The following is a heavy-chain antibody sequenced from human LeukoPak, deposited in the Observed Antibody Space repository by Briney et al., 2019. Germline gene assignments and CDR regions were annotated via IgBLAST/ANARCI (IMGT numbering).Heavy chain of an antibody. CDR3: ARRLLAVAGNWFDP. Sequence: GPPGRASCRAFGYTFPSYVFNGVGQAPGKGLEGRGWMNPNSGNTGYAQKFQGRVTMTRNTSISTAYMELSSLRSEDTAVYYCARRLLAVAGNWFDPWGQGTLVTVSS. CDR1: GYTFPSYV. V-gene: IGHV1-8*01. J-gene: IGHJ5*02. D-gene: IGHD6-19*01. CDR2: MNPNSGNT.